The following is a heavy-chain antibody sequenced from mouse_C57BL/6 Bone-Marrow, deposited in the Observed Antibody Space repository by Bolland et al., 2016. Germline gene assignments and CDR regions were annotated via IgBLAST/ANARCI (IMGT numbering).Heavy chain of an antibody. CDR3: AREDYYGSSYSGAMDY. J-gene: IGHJ3*01. D-gene: IGHD1-1*01. Sequence: NYNEKFKSKATLTVDTSSSTAYMQLSSLTSEDSAVYYCAREDYYGSSYSGAMDYWGQGTLV. V-gene: IGHV1-55*01.